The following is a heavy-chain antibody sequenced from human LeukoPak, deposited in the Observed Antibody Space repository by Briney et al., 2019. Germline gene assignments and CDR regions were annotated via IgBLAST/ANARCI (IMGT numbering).Heavy chain of an antibody. CDR2: ISAYNGNT. J-gene: IGHJ4*02. V-gene: IGHV1-18*01. Sequence: ASVKVSFKASGYTFTSYGISWVRQAPGQGLEWMGWISAYNGNTNYAQKLQGRVTMTTDTSTRTAFMVLRSLRSDDTAVYYCARDNSATSDCSSSSCYHFDYWGQGTLVTVSS. CDR1: GYTFTSYG. CDR3: ARDNSATSDCSSSSCYHFDY. D-gene: IGHD2-15*01.